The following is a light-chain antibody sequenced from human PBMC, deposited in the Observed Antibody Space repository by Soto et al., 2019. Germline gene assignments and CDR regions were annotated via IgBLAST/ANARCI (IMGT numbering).Light chain of an antibody. CDR3: TSYTRDTALV. Sequence: QSALTQPASVSGSPGQSITISCTGTSGDVGTYNYVSWYQHHPGKAPKLIIYEVSNRPSGVSNHFSGSKSGSTASLTISGLQAEDEADYHCTSYTRDTALVFGTGTQVTVL. V-gene: IGLV2-14*01. J-gene: IGLJ1*01. CDR2: EVS. CDR1: SGDVGTYNY.